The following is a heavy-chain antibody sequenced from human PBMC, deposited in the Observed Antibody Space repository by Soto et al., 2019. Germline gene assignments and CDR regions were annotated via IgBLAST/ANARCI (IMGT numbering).Heavy chain of an antibody. V-gene: IGHV3-48*04. D-gene: IGHD3-9*01. CDR1: GFTFSSYS. J-gene: IGHJ4*02. CDR2: ISSSSSTI. CDR3: ARDRYDILTGYYGGLVDY. Sequence: GGSLRLSCAASGFTFSSYSMNWVRQAPGKGLEWVSYISSSSSTIYYADSVKGRFTISRDNAKNSLYLQMNSLRAEDTAVYYCARDRYDILTGYYGGLVDYWGQGTLVTVSS.